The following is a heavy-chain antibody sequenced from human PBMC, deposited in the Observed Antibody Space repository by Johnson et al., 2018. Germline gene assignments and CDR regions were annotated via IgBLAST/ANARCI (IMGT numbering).Heavy chain of an antibody. CDR1: GFTFNNFG. J-gene: IGHJ3*02. Sequence: QVQLVQSGGGVVQPGRSLRLSCGASGFTFNNFGMHWVRQAPGKGLEWVADISYDGRNKNYADSVKGRFAISRDNSKNTLYVQMDSLRAEDTAGYYCAKDRSGRYSSRWSEAFEIWGPGTMVTVSS. D-gene: IGHD3-10*01. CDR3: AKDRSGRYSSRWSEAFEI. CDR2: ISYDGRNK. V-gene: IGHV3-30*18.